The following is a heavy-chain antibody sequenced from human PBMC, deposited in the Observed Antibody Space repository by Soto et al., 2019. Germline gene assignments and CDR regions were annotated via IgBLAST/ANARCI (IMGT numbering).Heavy chain of an antibody. D-gene: IGHD3-16*01. Sequence: QVQLQESGPGLVKPSQTLSLTCTVSGGSISSGGYYWSWIRQHPGKGMEWIGYIYYSGSTYYNPSLDSRVTISVDTSQNQFSLKLSSVTAPDTAVDYWAIGFIGGVHYWGQGTLVTVSS. CDR3: AIGFIGGVHY. CDR1: GGSISSGGYY. V-gene: IGHV4-31*03. J-gene: IGHJ4*02. CDR2: IYYSGST.